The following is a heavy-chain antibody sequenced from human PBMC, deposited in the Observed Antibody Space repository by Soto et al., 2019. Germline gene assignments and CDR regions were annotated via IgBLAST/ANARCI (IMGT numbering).Heavy chain of an antibody. CDR2: IIPIFGTA. CDR1: GGTFSSYA. D-gene: IGHD6-13*01. V-gene: IGHV1-69*13. CDR3: ARDSGYSSSWYYFDY. Sequence: SVKVSCKASGGTFSSYAISWVRQAPGQGLEWMGGIIPIFGTANYAQKFQGRVTITADESTSTAYMELSSLRSEDTAVYYCARDSGYSSSWYYFDYWGQGTLVTVSS. J-gene: IGHJ4*02.